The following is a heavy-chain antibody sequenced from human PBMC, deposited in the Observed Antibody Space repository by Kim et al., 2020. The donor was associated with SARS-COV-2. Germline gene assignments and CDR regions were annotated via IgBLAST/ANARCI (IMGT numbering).Heavy chain of an antibody. CDR2: DGETI. V-gene: IGHV3-15*01. Sequence: DGETIDYAAPVKGRFTISRDDSKNTLYLQMNSLKTEDTAVYYCTTGIADYWGQGTLVTVSS. J-gene: IGHJ4*02. D-gene: IGHD3-16*02. CDR3: TTGIADY.